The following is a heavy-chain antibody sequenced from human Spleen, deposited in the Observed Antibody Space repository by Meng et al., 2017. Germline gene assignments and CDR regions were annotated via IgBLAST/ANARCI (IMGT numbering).Heavy chain of an antibody. D-gene: IGHD3-22*01. V-gene: IGHV3-33*01. CDR2: IWYDGSNK. CDR3: ARGFRTYYYDSSGDRYDY. J-gene: IGHJ4*02. Sequence: GESLKISCAASGFTFSSYGMHWVRQAPGKGLEWVAVIWYDGSNKYYADSVKGRFTISRDNSKNTLYLQMNSLRAEDTAVYYCARGFRTYYYDSSGDRYDYWGQGTLVTVSS. CDR1: GFTFSSYG.